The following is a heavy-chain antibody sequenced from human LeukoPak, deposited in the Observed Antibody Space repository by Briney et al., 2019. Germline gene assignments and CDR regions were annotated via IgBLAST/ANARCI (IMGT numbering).Heavy chain of an antibody. CDR2: IDGTTTNI. CDR3: ARRLAY. J-gene: IGHJ4*02. Sequence: GGSLRLSCEASGFTFSSYGMNWVRQAPGKGLEWVSYIDGTTTNIHYADSVRGRLTISRDNAKNTLFLQMTSLRAADTAVYYCARRLAYWGQGTRVTVSS. V-gene: IGHV3-48*01. CDR1: GFTFSSYG.